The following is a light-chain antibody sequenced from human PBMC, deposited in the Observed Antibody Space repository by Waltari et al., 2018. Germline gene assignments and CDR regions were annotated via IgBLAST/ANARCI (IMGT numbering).Light chain of an antibody. Sequence: RPQQSFNNWLAAYQHKPGRAPKLLFYSASNFESGVPSRFSGSGSGTEFTLTISSLQPNGFATYYCQQYDNYWPFGQGTKVEIK. CDR3: QQYDNYWP. CDR2: SAS. CDR1: QSFNNW. J-gene: IGKJ1*01. V-gene: IGKV1-5*03.